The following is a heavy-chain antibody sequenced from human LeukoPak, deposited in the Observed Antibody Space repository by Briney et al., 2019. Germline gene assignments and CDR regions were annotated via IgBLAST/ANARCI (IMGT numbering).Heavy chain of an antibody. CDR1: GYTFSSYG. J-gene: IGHJ4*02. D-gene: IGHD6-19*01. CDR2: ISAYTGNT. V-gene: IGHV1-18*01. CDR3: ARHGPDSSEHFDH. Sequence: ASVKVSCKTSGYTFSSYGIGWVRQPPGQGLDLMGWISAYTGNTSYAHKFQGRVLMTTDRSTNSASLELRSLRSDDTAVYYCARHGPDSSEHFDHWGQGTLVTVSS.